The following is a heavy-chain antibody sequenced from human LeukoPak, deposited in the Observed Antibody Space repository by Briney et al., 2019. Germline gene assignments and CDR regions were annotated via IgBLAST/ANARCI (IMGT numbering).Heavy chain of an antibody. J-gene: IGHJ4*02. CDR3: TTYSGSFPFDY. CDR1: GFTFSDAY. Sequence: GGSLRLSCAASGFTFSDAYMHWVRQAPGMGLEWVGRIKKKADGATPDYAAAVKGRFTISRDDSKNTLYLQMNSLKTEDTAVYYCTTYSGSFPFDYWGQGTLVTVSP. CDR2: IKKKADGATP. V-gene: IGHV3-15*01. D-gene: IGHD1-26*01.